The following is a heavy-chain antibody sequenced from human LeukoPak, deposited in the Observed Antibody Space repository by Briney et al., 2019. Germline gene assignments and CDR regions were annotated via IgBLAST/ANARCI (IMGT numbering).Heavy chain of an antibody. CDR3: ARDIRDIVVVVAATDTQFDY. CDR1: GYTFTSYD. CDR2: ISAYNGNT. V-gene: IGHV1-18*04. D-gene: IGHD2-15*01. J-gene: IGHJ4*02. Sequence: GASVTVSCKASGYTFTSYDISWVRQAPGQGLEWMGWISAYNGNTNYAQKLQGRVTMTTDTSTSTAYMELRSLRSDDTAVYYCARDIRDIVVVVAATDTQFDYWGQGTLVTVSS.